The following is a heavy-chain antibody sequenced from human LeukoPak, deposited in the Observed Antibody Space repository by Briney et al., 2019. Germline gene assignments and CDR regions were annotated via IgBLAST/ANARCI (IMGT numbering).Heavy chain of an antibody. Sequence: SQTLSLTCTVSGGSISSGGYYWSWIRRHPGKGLDWIGYIYYSGSTYYNPSLKSRVTISVDTSKNQFSLKLSSVTAADTAVYYCARVPYDSSGYYFENWFDPWGQGTLVTVSS. CDR3: ARVPYDSSGYYFENWFDP. V-gene: IGHV4-31*03. CDR1: GGSISSGGYY. D-gene: IGHD3-22*01. J-gene: IGHJ5*02. CDR2: IYYSGST.